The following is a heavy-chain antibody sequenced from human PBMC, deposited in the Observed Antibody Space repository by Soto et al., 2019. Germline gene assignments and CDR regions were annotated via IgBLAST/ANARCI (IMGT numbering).Heavy chain of an antibody. CDR2: INHSGST. CDR3: ANGGEPYYYYGMDV. CDR1: GGSFSGYY. V-gene: IGHV4-34*01. D-gene: IGHD3-16*01. J-gene: IGHJ6*02. Sequence: QVQLQQWGAGLLKPSETLSLTCAVYGGSFSGYYWSWIRQPPGKGLEWIGEINHSGSTNYNPSLRSRVTISVDPSKNQFSLKLSSVTAADTAVYYCANGGEPYYYYGMDVWGRGTTVTVSS.